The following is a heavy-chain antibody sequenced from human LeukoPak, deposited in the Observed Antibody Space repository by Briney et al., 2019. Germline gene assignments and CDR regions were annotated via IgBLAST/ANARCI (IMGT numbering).Heavy chain of an antibody. V-gene: IGHV3-66*01. J-gene: IGHJ4*02. CDR1: GFTVSSNY. CDR2: IYSGGCT. CDR3: ARDSRGSYQFDY. Sequence: GGSLRLSCAASGFTVSSNYMSWVRQAPGKGLEWVSVIYSGGCTYYADSVKGRFTISRDNSKNTLYLQMNSLRAEDTAVYYCARDSRGSYQFDYWGQGTLVTVSS. D-gene: IGHD1-26*01.